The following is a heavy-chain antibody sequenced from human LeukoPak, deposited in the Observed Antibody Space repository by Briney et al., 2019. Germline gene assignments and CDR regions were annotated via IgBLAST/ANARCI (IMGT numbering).Heavy chain of an antibody. V-gene: IGHV3-23*01. CDR3: ARDVYCSGGSCLHYFDY. CDR1: GFTFKSYG. J-gene: IGHJ4*02. Sequence: GGSLRLSCAVSGFTFKSYGMNWVRQAPGKGLQWVSGISGSGVSTYYADSVKGRFTISRDNSKNTVYLQMNSLRAEDTAVYYCARDVYCSGGSCLHYFDYWGQGTLVTVSS. D-gene: IGHD2-15*01. CDR2: ISGSGVST.